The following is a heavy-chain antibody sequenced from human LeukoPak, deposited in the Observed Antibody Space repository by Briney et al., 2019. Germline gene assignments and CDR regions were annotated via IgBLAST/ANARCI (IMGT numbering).Heavy chain of an antibody. D-gene: IGHD6-13*01. V-gene: IGHV3-30*02. CDR2: IRYDGSNK. CDR1: GFTFSSYG. J-gene: IGHJ4*02. CDR3: AKGNGKSSSWDAYYFNY. Sequence: GGSLRLSCAASGFTFSSYGMHWVRQAPGKGLEWVAFIRYDGSNKYYADSVKGRFTISRDNSKNTPYLQMNSLRAEDTAVYYCAKGNGKSSSWDAYYFNYWGQGTLVTVSS.